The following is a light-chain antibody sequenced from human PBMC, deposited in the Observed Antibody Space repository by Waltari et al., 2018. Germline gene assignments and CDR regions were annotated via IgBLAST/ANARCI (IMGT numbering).Light chain of an antibody. CDR3: QQYWSTPWT. V-gene: IGKV4-1*01. CDR1: QTVLYSSNNKNY. J-gene: IGKJ1*01. Sequence: DIVMTKSPDSLAVSLGERATINCKSSQTVLYSSNNKNYLAWYQQKPGQPAKLLIYWASTRESGVPDRFSGSGSGTDFSLTISSLQAEDVAVYYCQQYWSTPWTFGRGTKVEIK. CDR2: WAS.